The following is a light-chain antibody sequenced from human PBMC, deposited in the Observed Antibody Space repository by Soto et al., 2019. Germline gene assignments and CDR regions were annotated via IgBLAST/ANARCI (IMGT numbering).Light chain of an antibody. V-gene: IGKV3D-20*02. Sequence: EIELAQSPGTRSWSPGEIATVSFTASQSVSNNYRAWYQQKSGQAPRLLIYGASVRATGIPDRFSGSGSGTDFTLTISRLEPEDFAVYYCQQRINWRSTFGGGTKVDI. CDR3: QQRINWRST. CDR2: GAS. J-gene: IGKJ4*01. CDR1: QSVSNNY.